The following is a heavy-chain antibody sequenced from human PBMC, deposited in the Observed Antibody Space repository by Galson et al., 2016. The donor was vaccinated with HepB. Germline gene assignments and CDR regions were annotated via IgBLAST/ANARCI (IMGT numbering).Heavy chain of an antibody. CDR1: GFTFSSYS. D-gene: IGHD6-19*01. CDR2: IGSSSSYI. V-gene: IGHV3-21*06. J-gene: IGHJ4*02. Sequence: SLRLSCAASGFTFSSYSMNWVRQAPGKGLEWVSSIGSSSSYIYYADSVKGRFTMSRDNAKNSLYLQMNSLRAEDTAVYYCARDRDSEAYTSGWYVGYWGQGILVTVSS. CDR3: ARDRDSEAYTSGWYVGY.